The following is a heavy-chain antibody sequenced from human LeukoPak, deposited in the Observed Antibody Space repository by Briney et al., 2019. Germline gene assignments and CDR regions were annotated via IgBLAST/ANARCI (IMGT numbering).Heavy chain of an antibody. V-gene: IGHV3-33*01. J-gene: IGHJ4*02. Sequence: GGSLRLSCTASGFNFSYYAMHWVRQAPGKGLAWVALIWFDGSNEYYEDSVKGRFTISRENSKDTVFLQTNGLTVDDTAVYYCARLVGGTTGATDYWGQGSLVSVS. CDR3: ARLVGGTTGATDY. CDR2: IWFDGSNE. CDR1: GFNFSYYA. D-gene: IGHD1-26*01.